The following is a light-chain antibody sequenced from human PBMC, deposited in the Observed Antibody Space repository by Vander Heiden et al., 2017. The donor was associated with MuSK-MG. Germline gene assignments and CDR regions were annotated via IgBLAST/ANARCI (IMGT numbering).Light chain of an antibody. J-gene: IGLJ2*01. V-gene: IGLV3-21*02. CDR3: QVGESGSDHVV. CDR2: DER. CDR1: NIGSES. Sequence: SSVLTPPPSVSVAPGQTATITCGGDNIGSESVFWYQKKPGQAPVLVVYDERERPSGTPERFSDSKSGNTATLTISRVEAGDEADYYCQVGESGSDHVVFGGGTKVTVL.